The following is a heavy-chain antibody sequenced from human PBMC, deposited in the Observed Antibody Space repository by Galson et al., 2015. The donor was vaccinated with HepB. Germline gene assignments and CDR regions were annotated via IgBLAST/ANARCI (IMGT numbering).Heavy chain of an antibody. Sequence: SLRLSCAASGFTFSSSWMTWVRQDPGKGLEWVATINIPGSQQYYVDSVKGRFTVSRDNVKNSLYLQMNSLRVEDTAIYYCARDRGPNAFDIWGQGTMVTVSS. J-gene: IGHJ3*02. CDR2: INIPGSQQ. V-gene: IGHV3-7*05. CDR3: ARDRGPNAFDI. CDR1: GFTFSSSW.